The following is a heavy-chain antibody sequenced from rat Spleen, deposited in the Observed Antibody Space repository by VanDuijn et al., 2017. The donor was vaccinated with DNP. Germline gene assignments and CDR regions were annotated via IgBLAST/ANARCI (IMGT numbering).Heavy chain of an antibody. Sequence: EVQLVESGGGLVQPGNSLKLSCAASGFTFSDYAMAWVRQSPKKGLEWVATIIYDGSSTYYRDSVRGRFTISRDYARSNLYLQMDSLKSEDTATYYCATSSYFVYDYGFAYWGQGTLVTVSS. D-gene: IGHD1-7*01. CDR1: GFTFSDYA. CDR3: ATSSYFVYDYGFAY. CDR2: IIYDGSST. J-gene: IGHJ3*01. V-gene: IGHV5S10*01.